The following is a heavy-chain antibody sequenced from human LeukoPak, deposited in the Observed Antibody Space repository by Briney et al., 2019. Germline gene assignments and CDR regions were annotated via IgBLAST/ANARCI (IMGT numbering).Heavy chain of an antibody. CDR1: GFTFNYYW. V-gene: IGHV3-7*01. Sequence: GGSLRLSCAASGFTFNYYWLTWVRQAPGKGLEWVANIQQDGSEKYYVDSVKGRFIISRDNAKNSLYLQMNSLRAEDTAVYYCARVRKLRTRGVMDPLDYWGQGALVTVSS. CDR2: IQQDGSEK. CDR3: ARVRKLRTRGVMDPLDY. D-gene: IGHD3-10*01. J-gene: IGHJ4*02.